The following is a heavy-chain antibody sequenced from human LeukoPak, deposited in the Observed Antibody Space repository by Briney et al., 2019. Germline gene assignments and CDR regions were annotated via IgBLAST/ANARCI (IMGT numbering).Heavy chain of an antibody. CDR1: GGTFSSYA. Sequence: GASVKVSCKASGGTFSSYAISWVRQAPGQGLEWMGGIIPIFGTANCAQKFQGRVTITADKSTSTAYMELSSLRSEDTAVYYCAREDYYDSGSNDYWGQGTLVTVSS. CDR2: IIPIFGTA. V-gene: IGHV1-69*06. J-gene: IGHJ4*02. D-gene: IGHD3-22*01. CDR3: AREDYYDSGSNDY.